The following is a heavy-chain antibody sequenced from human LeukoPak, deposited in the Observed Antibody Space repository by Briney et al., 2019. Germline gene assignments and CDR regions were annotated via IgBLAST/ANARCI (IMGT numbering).Heavy chain of an antibody. Sequence: ASVKVSCKASGYTFASYAMHWMRQAPGQRLEWMGWINAGNGNTKYSQKFQGRVTITRDTSASTAYMELSSLRSEDTAVYYCARDDVVCSSTSCYPTFDYWGQGTLVTVSS. CDR3: ARDDVVCSSTSCYPTFDY. V-gene: IGHV1-3*01. D-gene: IGHD2-2*01. CDR2: INAGNGNT. CDR1: GYTFASYA. J-gene: IGHJ4*02.